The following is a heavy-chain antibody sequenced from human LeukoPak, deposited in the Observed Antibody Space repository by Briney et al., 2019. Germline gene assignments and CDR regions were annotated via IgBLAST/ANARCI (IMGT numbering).Heavy chain of an antibody. V-gene: IGHV3-23*01. D-gene: IGHD3-10*02. CDR3: ARRGLVPAFDI. J-gene: IGHJ3*02. Sequence: GGSLRLSCAASGFTFSSYAMSWVRQAPGKGLEWVSAISGSGGSTYYADSVKGRFTISRDSANNTLYLQMSSLRVDDTAVYFCARRGLVPAFDIWGQGTVVSVTS. CDR2: ISGSGGST. CDR1: GFTFSSYA.